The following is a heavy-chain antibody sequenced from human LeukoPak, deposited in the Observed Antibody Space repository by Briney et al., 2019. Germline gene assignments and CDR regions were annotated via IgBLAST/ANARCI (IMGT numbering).Heavy chain of an antibody. CDR2: IYYSGST. D-gene: IGHD3-10*02. Sequence: KPSETLSLTCTVSGYSISSGYYWGWIRQPPGKGLEWIGDIYYSGSTNYNPSLNSRVTISVDTSKNQFSLKLSSVTAADTAVYYCARDRVRGAGMDVWGQGTTVTVSS. J-gene: IGHJ6*02. V-gene: IGHV4-61*01. CDR3: ARDRVRGAGMDV. CDR1: GYSISSGYY.